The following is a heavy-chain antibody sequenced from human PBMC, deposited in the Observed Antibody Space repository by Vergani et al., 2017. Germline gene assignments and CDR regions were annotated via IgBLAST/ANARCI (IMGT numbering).Heavy chain of an antibody. V-gene: IGHV3-7*01. Sequence: EVQLVESGGGLVQPGGSLRLSCAASGFTFSSYWMSWVRQAPGKGLEWVANIKQDGSEKYYVDSVKCRFTTSRDNAKNSLYLQMNSLRAEDTAVYYCARDSFDGLPGYCSSTSCYLNWGQGTLVTVSS. J-gene: IGHJ4*02. CDR3: ARDSFDGLPGYCSSTSCYLN. CDR2: IKQDGSEK. D-gene: IGHD2-2*01. CDR1: GFTFSSYW.